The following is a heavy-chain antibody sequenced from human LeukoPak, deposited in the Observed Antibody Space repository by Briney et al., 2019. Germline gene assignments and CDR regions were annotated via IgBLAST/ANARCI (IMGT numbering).Heavy chain of an antibody. CDR2: INPNSGGT. CDR1: GYTFTVYY. Sequence: AASVTVSFTASGYTFTVYYMHWVRQAPGQGKEWMGWINPNSGGTNYAQKFQGRVTITRDTSISTAYMELSRLRSDDTAVYYCARGICSSTSCCWPYLFAIDPWGQGTLVTVSS. CDR3: ARGICSSTSCCWPYLFAIDP. D-gene: IGHD2-2*01. V-gene: IGHV1-2*02. J-gene: IGHJ5*02.